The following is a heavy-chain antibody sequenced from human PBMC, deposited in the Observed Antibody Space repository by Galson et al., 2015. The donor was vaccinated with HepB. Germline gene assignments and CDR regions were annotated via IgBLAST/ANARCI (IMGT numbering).Heavy chain of an antibody. V-gene: IGHV3-30-3*01. J-gene: IGHJ4*02. D-gene: IGHD2-15*01. CDR3: ASRLVRCSGVICSAPFDY. CDR1: GFTFSTYT. CDR2: ISSDGSNK. Sequence: SLRLSCAASGFTFSTYTFHWVRQAPGKGLEWVAVISSDGSNKYFADSVKGRFTISRDNFKNTQYLEMNSLRPEDTAVYYCASRLVRCSGVICSAPFDYWGQGTLVTVSS.